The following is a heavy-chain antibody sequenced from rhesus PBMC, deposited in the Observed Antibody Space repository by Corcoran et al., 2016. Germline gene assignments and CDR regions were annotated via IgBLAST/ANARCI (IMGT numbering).Heavy chain of an antibody. V-gene: IGHV1-111*02. D-gene: IGHD4-29*01. CDR1: GYTFTHSY. CDR2: VYPEDGDA. Sequence: EVQLVQSGAEVKKPGASVKISCKASGYTFTHSYLHLVRPVPGKGLGWVRRVYPEDGDAIHAQKFQDRVTITADTSTDTAYMELSSLRSEDTAVYYCATEGGVATLPGYWGQGVLVTVSS. CDR3: ATEGGVATLPGY. J-gene: IGHJ4*01.